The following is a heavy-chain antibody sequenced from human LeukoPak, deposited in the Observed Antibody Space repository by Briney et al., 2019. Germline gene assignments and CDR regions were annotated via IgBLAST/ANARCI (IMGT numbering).Heavy chain of an antibody. D-gene: IGHD2-15*01. Sequence: PSETLSLTCAVYGGSFSGYYWSWIRQPPGKGLEWIGEINHSGSTNYNPSLKSRVTISVDTSKNQFSLKLSSVTAADTAVYYCARHGGPAFDIWGQGTMVTVSS. J-gene: IGHJ3*02. CDR3: ARHGGPAFDI. V-gene: IGHV4-34*01. CDR2: INHSGST. CDR1: GGSFSGYY.